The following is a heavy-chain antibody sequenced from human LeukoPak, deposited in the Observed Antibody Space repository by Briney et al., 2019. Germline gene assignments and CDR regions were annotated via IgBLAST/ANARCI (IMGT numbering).Heavy chain of an antibody. D-gene: IGHD6-13*01. V-gene: IGHV1-46*01. J-gene: IGHJ4*02. CDR1: GYTFTSYY. Sequence: GASVKVSCKASGYTFTSYYMHWVRQAPGQGLEWMGIINPSGGSTSYAQKFQGRVTMTRDTSTSTVYMELSSLRSEDTAVYYRARAAAAGTVDYWGQGTLVTVSS. CDR3: ARAAAAGTVDY. CDR2: INPSGGST.